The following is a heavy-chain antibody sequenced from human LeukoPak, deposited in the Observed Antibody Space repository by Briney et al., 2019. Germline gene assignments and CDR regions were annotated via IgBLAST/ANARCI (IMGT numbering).Heavy chain of an antibody. CDR3: ATGYSTFDY. V-gene: IGHV4-59*01. CDR2: IYYSGST. Sequence: SETLSLTCTVSAGSISSYYWSWIRQPPGKGLEWIGYIYYSGSTNYNPSLKSRVTISVATSKNQFSLKLSSVTAADTAVYYCATGYSTFDYWGQGTLVTVSS. CDR1: AGSISSYY. D-gene: IGHD2/OR15-2a*01. J-gene: IGHJ4*02.